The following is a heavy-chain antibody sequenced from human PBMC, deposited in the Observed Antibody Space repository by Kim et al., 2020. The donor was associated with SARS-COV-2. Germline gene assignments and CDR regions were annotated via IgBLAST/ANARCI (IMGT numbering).Heavy chain of an antibody. CDR3: LRDVGGGTIDH. CDR2: MHYNGSP. J-gene: IGHJ4*02. Sequence: SETLSLSCSVSGGSVSDPTYHWGWVRQPPGKGLQWLATMHYNGSPNYNPSLKSRLTLSLDTSTNRFSLRVTSVTAADTAVYYCLRDVGGGTIDHWGQGTLVTVSS. D-gene: IGHD1-1*01. CDR1: GGSVSDPTYH. V-gene: IGHV4-39*07.